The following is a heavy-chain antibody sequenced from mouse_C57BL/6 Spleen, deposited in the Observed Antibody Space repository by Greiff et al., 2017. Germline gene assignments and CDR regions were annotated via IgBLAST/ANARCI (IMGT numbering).Heavy chain of an antibody. CDR3: ARESYYGSSYRFAY. CDR2: IYPGDGDT. Sequence: QVQLKQSGPELVKPGASVKISCKASGYAFSSSWMNWVKQRPGKGLEWIGRIYPGDGDTNYNGKFKGKATLTADKSSSTAYMQLSSLTSEDSAVYFCARESYYGSSYRFAYWGQGTLVTVSA. CDR1: GYAFSSSW. D-gene: IGHD1-1*01. V-gene: IGHV1-82*01. J-gene: IGHJ3*01.